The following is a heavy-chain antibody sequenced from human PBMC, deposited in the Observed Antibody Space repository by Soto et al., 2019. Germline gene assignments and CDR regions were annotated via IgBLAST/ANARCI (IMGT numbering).Heavy chain of an antibody. CDR3: VRDRIIIPSVRLN. CDR1: GFTFSSYA. J-gene: IGHJ4*02. CDR2: ISDSGVET. Sequence: EVLLLESGGGLVQPGGSLRLSCAASGFTFSSYAMSWVRQAPGKGLEWVSTISDSGVETHYADSVRGRFTISRENSKNTLYLQMTSLRAGDTAVYYCVRDRIIIPSVRLNWGQGTQVTVAS. D-gene: IGHD2-21*01. V-gene: IGHV3-23*01.